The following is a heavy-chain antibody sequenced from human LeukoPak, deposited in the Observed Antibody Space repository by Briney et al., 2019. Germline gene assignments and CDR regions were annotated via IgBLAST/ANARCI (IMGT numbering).Heavy chain of an antibody. D-gene: IGHD2-2*02. CDR3: ARATPGYCSSTSCYNPYNWFDP. J-gene: IGHJ5*02. Sequence: PSETLSLTCTVSGGSISSYYWSWIRQPPGKGLEWIGYIYYSGSTNYNPSLKSRVTISVDTSKNQFSLKLSSVTAAGTAVYYCARATPGYCSSTSCYNPYNWFDPWGQGTLVTVSS. CDR2: IYYSGST. CDR1: GGSISSYY. V-gene: IGHV4-59*01.